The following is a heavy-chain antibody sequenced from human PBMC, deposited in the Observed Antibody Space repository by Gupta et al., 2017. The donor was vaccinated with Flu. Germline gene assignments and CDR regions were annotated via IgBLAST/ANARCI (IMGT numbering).Heavy chain of an antibody. Sequence: EVQLVESGGGLVQPGGSLRLSCAASGFTFSSYEMNWVRQAPGKGLEWVSYISSSGSTIYYADSVKGRFTISRDNAKNSLYLQMNSLRAEDTAVYYCARSPYSDSEYFQHWGQGTLVTVSS. J-gene: IGHJ1*01. CDR3: ARSPYSDSEYFQH. CDR2: ISSSGSTI. V-gene: IGHV3-48*03. CDR1: GFTFSSYE. D-gene: IGHD4-11*01.